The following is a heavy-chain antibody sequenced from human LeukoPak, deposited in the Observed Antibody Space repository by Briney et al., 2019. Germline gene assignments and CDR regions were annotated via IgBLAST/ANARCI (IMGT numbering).Heavy chain of an antibody. Sequence: GGSLRLSCAASGFTFSSYSMNCVRQAPGKGLEWVSFISISRSYIYYTDSVKGGFTISRDNAKNSLYLQMNSLRGEDTAVYYCARFIAAPYYFDYWGGGTLVSVCS. CDR3: ARFIAAPYYFDY. J-gene: IGHJ4*02. CDR2: ISISRSYI. CDR1: GFTFSSYS. V-gene: IGHV3-21*01. D-gene: IGHD6-13*01.